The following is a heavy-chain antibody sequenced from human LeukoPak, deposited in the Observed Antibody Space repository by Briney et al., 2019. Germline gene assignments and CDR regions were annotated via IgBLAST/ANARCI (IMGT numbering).Heavy chain of an antibody. CDR3: ASREGDMVRSFDY. J-gene: IGHJ4*02. CDR2: INHSGST. D-gene: IGHD3-10*01. Sequence: PSETLSLTCAVYGGSFSGYYWSWIRQPPGKGLEWIGEINHSGSTNYNPSLKSRVTISVDTSKDQFSLNLSSETAADTAVYYCASREGDMVRSFDYWGQGTLVTVSS. V-gene: IGHV4-34*01. CDR1: GGSFSGYY.